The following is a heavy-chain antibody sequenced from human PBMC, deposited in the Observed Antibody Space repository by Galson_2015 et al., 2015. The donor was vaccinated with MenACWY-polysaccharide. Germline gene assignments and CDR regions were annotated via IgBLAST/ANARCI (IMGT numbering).Heavy chain of an antibody. CDR1: GYIFTNYW. D-gene: IGHD6-19*01. V-gene: IGHV5-51*03. CDR2: IYPANGNT. J-gene: IGHJ3*02. Sequence: QSGAEVKKPGESLRISFTASGYIFTNYWIAWVRQVPGKGLEWMGIIYPANGNTGYSPSFQGPVTISADQSISTAYLQWSSLKASDPGIYDVARQLLCRVFDAFEIWGPGTMVSVSS. CDR3: ARQLLCRVFDAFEI.